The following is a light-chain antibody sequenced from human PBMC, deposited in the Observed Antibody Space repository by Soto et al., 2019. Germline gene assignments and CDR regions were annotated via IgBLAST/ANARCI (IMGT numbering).Light chain of an antibody. V-gene: IGLV2-8*01. J-gene: IGLJ1*01. Sequence: QSALTQPPSASGSPGQSVTISCSGTSSDVGDNNYVSWYQQHPGKAPKVMIYEVSKRPSGVPDRFSASKSGNTASLTVSGLQAEDEADYYCSSYAGGNSYVFGTGTQLTVL. CDR3: SSYAGGNSYV. CDR1: SSDVGDNNY. CDR2: EVS.